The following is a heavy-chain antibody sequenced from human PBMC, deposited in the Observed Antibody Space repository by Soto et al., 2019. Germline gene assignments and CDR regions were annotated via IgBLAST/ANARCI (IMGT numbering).Heavy chain of an antibody. D-gene: IGHD6-13*01. V-gene: IGHV4-34*01. CDR2: INHSGST. CDR3: ARGAFFSSWYSYNWFDP. CDR1: GGSFSGYY. Sequence: SETLSLTCAVYGGSFSGYYWSWIRQPPGKGLEWIGEINHSGSTNYNPSLKSRVTISVDTSKNQFSLKLSSVTAADTAVYYCARGAFFSSWYSYNWFDPWGQGTLVTVSS. J-gene: IGHJ5*02.